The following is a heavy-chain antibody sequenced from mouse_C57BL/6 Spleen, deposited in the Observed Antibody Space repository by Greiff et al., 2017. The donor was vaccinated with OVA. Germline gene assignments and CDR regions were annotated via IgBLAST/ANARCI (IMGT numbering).Heavy chain of an antibody. CDR3: ARFIYGNSYFDY. CDR2: ISSGSSTI. D-gene: IGHD2-1*01. V-gene: IGHV5-17*01. J-gene: IGHJ2*01. CDR1: GFTFSDYG. Sequence: EVKLVESGGGLVKPGGSLKLSCAASGFTFSDYGMHWVRQAPEKGLEWVAYISSGSSTIYYADTVKGRFTISRDNAKNTLFLQMTSLRSEDTAMYYCARFIYGNSYFDYWGQGTTLTVSS.